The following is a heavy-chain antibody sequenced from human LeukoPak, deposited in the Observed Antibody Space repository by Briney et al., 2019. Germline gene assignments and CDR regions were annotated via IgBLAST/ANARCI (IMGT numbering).Heavy chain of an antibody. Sequence: PGGSLRLSCAASGFTFSSYAMHWVRQAPGKGLEWVAVISYDGSNKYYADSVKGRFTISRDNSKNTLYLQMNSLRAEDTAAYYCAKDLIAVAGTLGYWGQGTLVTVSS. D-gene: IGHD6-19*01. CDR1: GFTFSSYA. CDR2: ISYDGSNK. J-gene: IGHJ4*02. CDR3: AKDLIAVAGTLGY. V-gene: IGHV3-30*04.